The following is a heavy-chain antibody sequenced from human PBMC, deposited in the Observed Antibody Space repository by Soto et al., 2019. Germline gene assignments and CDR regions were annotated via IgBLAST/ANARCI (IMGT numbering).Heavy chain of an antibody. J-gene: IGHJ4*02. Sequence: QITLKESGPTLVKPTQTLTLTCTFSGFSLSTSGVGVGWIRQPPGKALEWLALIYWDDDKRYSPSLKTRLTITKDTPKNQVVLTITNMHPVDTATYYCAHRRGYYNLLDYWGQGTLVTVSS. CDR1: GFSLSTSGVG. D-gene: IGHD4-17*01. CDR3: AHRRGYYNLLDY. V-gene: IGHV2-5*02. CDR2: IYWDDDK.